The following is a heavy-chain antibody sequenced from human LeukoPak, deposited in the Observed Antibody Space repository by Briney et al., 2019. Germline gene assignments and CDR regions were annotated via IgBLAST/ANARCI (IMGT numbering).Heavy chain of an antibody. CDR3: ASGPTLGTTHPYFDY. Sequence: GASVKVSCKESGYTFIGYYIHWLRQAPGQGLEWMGWINPSNGGTNYAHRFQGRVAMTRDTSISTAYMEMSRLTFDDTAVYYCASGPTLGTTHPYFDYWGQGTLVTVSS. J-gene: IGHJ4*02. CDR2: INPSNGGT. D-gene: IGHD1-1*01. V-gene: IGHV1-2*07. CDR1: GYTFIGYY.